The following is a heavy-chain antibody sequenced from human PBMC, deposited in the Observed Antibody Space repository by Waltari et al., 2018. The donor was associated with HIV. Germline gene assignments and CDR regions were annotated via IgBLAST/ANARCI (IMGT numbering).Heavy chain of an antibody. V-gene: IGHV3-15*01. CDR1: GFTFKIAW. J-gene: IGHJ4*02. D-gene: IGHD1-26*01. CDR3: TRKAFSGSYYDS. CDR2: IKSKSDGETV. Sequence: EVQLVESGGGLVKPGGSLRLSCVGSGFTFKIAWINWVRQAPGKGLEWVGRIKSKSDGETVDYGDRVRGRFSISRDDSQNTVFLQMNSLKTEDTAVYYCTRKAFSGSYYDSWGQGALVTVSS.